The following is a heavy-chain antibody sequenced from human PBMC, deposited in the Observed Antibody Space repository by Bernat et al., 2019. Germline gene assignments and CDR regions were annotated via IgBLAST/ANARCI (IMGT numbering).Heavy chain of an antibody. CDR3: ASRGYSAYGEDFDY. Sequence: QVQVQQWGAGLLKPSETLSLTCAVYGGPFSGYYWSWIRQPPGKGLEWIGEINHSGSTNYNPFLKSRVTISADRSKNQFSLKLSSVTAADTAVYYCASRGYSAYGEDFDYWGQGTLVTVSS. J-gene: IGHJ4*02. D-gene: IGHD5-12*01. CDR2: INHSGST. V-gene: IGHV4-34*01. CDR1: GGPFSGYY.